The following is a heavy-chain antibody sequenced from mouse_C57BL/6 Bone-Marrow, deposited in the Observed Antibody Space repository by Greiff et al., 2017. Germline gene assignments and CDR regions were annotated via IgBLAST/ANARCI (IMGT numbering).Heavy chain of an antibody. CDR1: GYTFTSYW. CDR2: IDPSDSYT. J-gene: IGHJ3*01. D-gene: IGHD1-1*01. Sequence: QVQLQQPGAELVRPGTSVKLSCKASGYTFTSYWMHWVKQRPGQGLEWIGVIDPSDSYTNYNQKFKGKATLTVDTSSSTAYMQLSSLTSEDSAVYCCALRPWFADWGKGTLVTVSA. CDR3: ALRPWFAD. V-gene: IGHV1-59*01.